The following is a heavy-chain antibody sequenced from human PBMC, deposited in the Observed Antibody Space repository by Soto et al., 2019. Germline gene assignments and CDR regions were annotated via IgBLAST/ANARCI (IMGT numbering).Heavy chain of an antibody. Sequence: ASVKVSCKASGYTFTSYAMHWVRQAPGQRLEWMGWINAGNGNTKYSQKFQGRVTITRDTSASTAYMELSSLRSEDTAVYYCARDLYCSSTSCHRNWFDPWGQGTLVTVSS. CDR1: GYTFTSYA. CDR3: ARDLYCSSTSCHRNWFDP. J-gene: IGHJ5*02. V-gene: IGHV1-3*01. CDR2: INAGNGNT. D-gene: IGHD2-2*02.